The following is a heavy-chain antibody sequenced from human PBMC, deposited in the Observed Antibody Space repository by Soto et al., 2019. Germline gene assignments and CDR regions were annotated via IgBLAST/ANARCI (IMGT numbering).Heavy chain of an antibody. CDR1: GGTFTNYA. CDR2: IIPIFGTP. Sequence: SVKVSCKPSGGTFTNYAFSWVRQAPGQGLGWMGGIIPIFGTPDYAQNFQGRVTITADESTRTASMELGSLRSDDTAVYYCARERSVGYCITTTCPKPFYYYAMDVWGQGTTVTVSS. J-gene: IGHJ6*02. CDR3: ARERSVGYCITTTCPKPFYYYAMDV. V-gene: IGHV1-69*13. D-gene: IGHD2-2*01.